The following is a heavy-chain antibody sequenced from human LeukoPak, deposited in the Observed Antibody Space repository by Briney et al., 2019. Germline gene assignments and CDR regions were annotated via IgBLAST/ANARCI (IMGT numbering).Heavy chain of an antibody. V-gene: IGHV3-30-3*01. CDR1: GFTFSSYA. Sequence: GGSLRLSCAASGFTFSSYAMHWVRQAPGKGLEWVAVISYDGSNKYYADSVKGRFTISRDNSKNTLYLQMNSLRAEDTAVYYCARAADYRIQSLVDVGDAFDIWGQGTMVTVSS. J-gene: IGHJ3*02. CDR3: ARAADYRIQSLVDVGDAFDI. CDR2: ISYDGSNK. D-gene: IGHD5-18*01.